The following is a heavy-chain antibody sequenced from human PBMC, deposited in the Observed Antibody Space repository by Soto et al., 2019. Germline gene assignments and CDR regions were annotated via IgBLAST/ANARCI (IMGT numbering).Heavy chain of an antibody. Sequence: GGSLRLSCAASGFTFSSYAMSWVRQAPGKGLEWVSAISGSGGSTYYADSVKGRFTISRDNSKNTLYLQMNSLRAEDTAVYYCAKDPLPVSVVVVPNPRYWGQGTLVTVSS. J-gene: IGHJ4*02. CDR2: ISGSGGST. V-gene: IGHV3-23*01. CDR1: GFTFSSYA. CDR3: AKDPLPVSVVVVPNPRY. D-gene: IGHD3-22*01.